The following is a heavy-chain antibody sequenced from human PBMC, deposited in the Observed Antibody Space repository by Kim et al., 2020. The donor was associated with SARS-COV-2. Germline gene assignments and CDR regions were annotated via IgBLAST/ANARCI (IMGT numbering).Heavy chain of an antibody. V-gene: IGHV4-61*01. CDR3: ARAQIYYYDTSGSIWFDP. J-gene: IGHJ5*02. CDR2: IYYSGTT. CDR1: GGSISSGTYY. Sequence: SETLSLTCTVSGGSISSGTYYWSWIRQPPGKGLEWLGYIYYSGTTTYNPSLKSRVTLSVDTSRNQFSLRLSSVTAADTAVYYCARAQIYYYDTSGSIWFDPWGQGTLVTVSS. D-gene: IGHD3-22*01.